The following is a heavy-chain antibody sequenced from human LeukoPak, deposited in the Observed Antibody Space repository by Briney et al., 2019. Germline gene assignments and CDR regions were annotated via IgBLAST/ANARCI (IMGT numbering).Heavy chain of an antibody. CDR3: ARGSPAAIP. Sequence: PGGSLRLSCAAPGFTFSSYSMNWVRQAPGKGLEWVSSISSSSSYIYYADSVKGRLTISRDNAKNSLYLQMNSLRAEDTAVYYCARGSPAAIPWGQGTLVTVSS. D-gene: IGHD2-2*01. J-gene: IGHJ5*02. V-gene: IGHV3-21*01. CDR2: ISSSSSYI. CDR1: GFTFSSYS.